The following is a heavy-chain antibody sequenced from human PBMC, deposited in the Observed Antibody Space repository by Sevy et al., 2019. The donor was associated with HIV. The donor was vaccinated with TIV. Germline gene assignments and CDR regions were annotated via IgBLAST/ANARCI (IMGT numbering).Heavy chain of an antibody. CDR2: ISFSGSKT. J-gene: IGHJ4*02. CDR3: AKGKEFLEWLFTDLDY. Sequence: GGSLRLSCAAAGFNFNNYAMTWVRQAPGKGLEWVSGISFSGSKTYYAESVKGRFSISRDPSKNTLYLQMNSLRAEDTAVYYCAKGKEFLEWLFTDLDYWGQGTLVTVSS. V-gene: IGHV3-23*01. CDR1: GFNFNNYA. D-gene: IGHD3-3*01.